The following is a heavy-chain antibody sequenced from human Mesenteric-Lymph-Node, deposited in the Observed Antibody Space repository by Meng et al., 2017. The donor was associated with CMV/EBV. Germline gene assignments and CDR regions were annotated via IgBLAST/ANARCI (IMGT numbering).Heavy chain of an antibody. J-gene: IGHJ4*02. D-gene: IGHD4-17*01. CDR2: ISAYNGNT. CDR1: GYTFTTYG. Sequence: SSQASGYTFTTYGVSWVRQAPGQGLEWMGWISAYNGNTNYAQKLQGRVTMTTDTSTSTAYMELRSLRSDDTAVYYCARYGTQGPFDYWGQGTLVTVSS. V-gene: IGHV1-18*01. CDR3: ARYGTQGPFDY.